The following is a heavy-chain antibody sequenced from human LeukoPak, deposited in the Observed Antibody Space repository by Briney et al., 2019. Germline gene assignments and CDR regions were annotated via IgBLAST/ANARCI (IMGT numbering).Heavy chain of an antibody. V-gene: IGHV3-7*01. J-gene: IGHJ4*02. CDR2: IKQDGSEK. CDR3: ARLNYGDYLGNFDY. CDR1: GFTFSSYW. Sequence: GGSLRLSCAASGFTFSSYWMSWVRQAPGKGLEWVANIKQDGSEKYYVDSVKGRFTISRDNAKNSLYLQMNSLRAEDTAVYYCARLNYGDYLGNFDYWGQGTLVTVPS. D-gene: IGHD4-17*01.